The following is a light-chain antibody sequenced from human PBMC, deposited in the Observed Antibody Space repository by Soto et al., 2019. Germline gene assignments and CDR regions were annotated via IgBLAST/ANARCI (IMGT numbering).Light chain of an antibody. CDR2: DVS. J-gene: IGLJ1*01. Sequence: QSVLTQPASVSGSPGQSIAISCTGTSSDVGGYNYVSWYQQHPGKAPKLMVYDVSNRPSGVSNRFSGSKSGNTASLTISGLQVEYEADHYCSPSTSSSTYVFGTWTKVT. CDR1: SSDVGGYNY. V-gene: IGLV2-14*01. CDR3: SPSTSSSTYV.